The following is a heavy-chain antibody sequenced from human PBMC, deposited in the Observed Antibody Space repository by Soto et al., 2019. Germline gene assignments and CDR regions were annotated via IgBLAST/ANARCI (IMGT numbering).Heavy chain of an antibody. J-gene: IGHJ3*02. Sequence: QVQFVQSGAEVKKPGASVKVSCKASGYTFTAYAIHWVRQAPGQRLEWMGWINTDNGDTKYSQNFQGRVTITRDTSASTAYMDLNSLRSQDTAVIYCVRDKYTYGRRDPFDIWGPGIMVTDSS. D-gene: IGHD2-2*02. CDR3: VRDKYTYGRRDPFDI. CDR1: GYTFTAYA. V-gene: IGHV1-3*04. CDR2: INTDNGDT.